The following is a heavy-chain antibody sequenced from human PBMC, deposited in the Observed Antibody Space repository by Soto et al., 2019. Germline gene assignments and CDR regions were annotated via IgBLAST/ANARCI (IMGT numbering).Heavy chain of an antibody. CDR2: ISGSGRTT. V-gene: IGHV3-23*01. D-gene: IGHD5-12*01. J-gene: IGHJ6*03. CDR1: GFIFSNYA. Sequence: GGSLRLSCAASGFIFSNYAMSWVRLAPGEGLEWVSAISGSGRTTFYSDSVKGRFTISRDNSKDTLYLQMNILRVEDTAVYYCAKDGVRGYSANDYSFYYYMDVWGKGTTVTVSS. CDR3: AKDGVRGYSANDYSFYYYMDV.